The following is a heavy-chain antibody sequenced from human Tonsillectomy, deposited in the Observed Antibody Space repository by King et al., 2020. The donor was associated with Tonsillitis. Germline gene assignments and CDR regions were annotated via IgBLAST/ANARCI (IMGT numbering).Heavy chain of an antibody. CDR3: ARLIAVAGEFDH. Sequence: VQLPESGPGLVKPSETLSLPCSVSGGSISTYYWSWIRQPPGKGLEWIAYIYLSGSTNYNPSLKTRSTISVDTSKNQFSLKVSSVTAADTAVYYCARLIAVAGEFDHWGQGTLVTVSS. V-gene: IGHV4-59*01. CDR2: IYLSGST. CDR1: GGSISTYY. D-gene: IGHD6-19*01. J-gene: IGHJ4*02.